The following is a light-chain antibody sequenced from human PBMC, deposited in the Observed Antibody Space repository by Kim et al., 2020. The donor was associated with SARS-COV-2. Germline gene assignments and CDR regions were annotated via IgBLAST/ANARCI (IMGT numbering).Light chain of an antibody. CDR3: QQYGSSSMYT. J-gene: IGKJ2*01. CDR2: GAS. CDR1: QSVSSSY. V-gene: IGKV3-20*01. Sequence: EIVLTQSPGTLSLSPGERATLSCRASQSVSSSYLAWYQQKPGQAPRLLIYGASSTATGIPDRFSGSGSGTDFTLTISRLEPEDFAVYYCQQYGSSSMYTFGQGTKLEI.